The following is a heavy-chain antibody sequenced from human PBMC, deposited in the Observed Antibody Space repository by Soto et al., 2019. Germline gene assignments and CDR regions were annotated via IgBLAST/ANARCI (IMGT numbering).Heavy chain of an antibody. J-gene: IGHJ4*02. CDR1: GDTFSFYT. CDR3: ATSYGSGSSPFDY. D-gene: IGHD3-10*01. CDR2: VNPILAMS. Sequence: QVQLVQSGAEVKKPGSSVKVSCKASGDTFSFYTLNWIRQAPGQGFEWVGRVNPILAMSSSAHKFQGIVSMFADKSTFTAYMELRSLRSDDPAVYYGATSYGSGSSPFDYWGQGTLVTVSS. V-gene: IGHV1-69*02.